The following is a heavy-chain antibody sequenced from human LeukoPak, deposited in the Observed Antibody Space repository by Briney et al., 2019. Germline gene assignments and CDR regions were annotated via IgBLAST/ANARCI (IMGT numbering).Heavy chain of an antibody. Sequence: PGGSLRLSCAASGXTVSSNYVSWVRQAPGKGLEWVSVIYSGGSTYYADSVKGRFTISRDNSKTTLYLQMNSLRAEDTAVYYCARWASRMDVWGQGTTVTVSS. CDR2: IYSGGST. CDR1: GXTVSSNY. J-gene: IGHJ6*02. CDR3: ARWASRMDV. V-gene: IGHV3-66*01. D-gene: IGHD1-26*01.